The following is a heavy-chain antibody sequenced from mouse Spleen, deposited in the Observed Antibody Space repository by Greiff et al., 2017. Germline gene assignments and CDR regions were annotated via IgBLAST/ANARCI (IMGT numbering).Heavy chain of an antibody. CDR2: ISSGGSYT. CDR3: ARQITTVVAHWYFDV. CDR1: GFTFSNYG. D-gene: IGHD1-1*01. V-gene: IGHV5-6*02. Sequence: DVMLVESGGDLVKPGGSLKLSCAASGFTFSNYGMSWVRQTPDKRLEWVATISSGGSYTFYPDSVKGRFTISRDNAKNTLYLQMSSLKSEDTAMYYCARQITTVVAHWYFDVWGTGTTVTVSS. J-gene: IGHJ1*03.